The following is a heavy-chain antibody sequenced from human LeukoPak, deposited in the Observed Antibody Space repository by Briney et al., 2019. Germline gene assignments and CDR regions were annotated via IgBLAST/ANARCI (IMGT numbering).Heavy chain of an antibody. CDR1: GFTFSSNA. Sequence: GALRLSCAASGFTFSSNAMTWVRQAPGQGLEWVSSISETSSHTSYADSVKGRFTISRDNTKNTLFLQMNSLRVEDTAMYYCAKDFSSSWQFDPWGQGTLVTVSS. CDR3: AKDFSSSWQFDP. CDR2: ISETSSHT. J-gene: IGHJ5*02. D-gene: IGHD6-13*01. V-gene: IGHV3-23*01.